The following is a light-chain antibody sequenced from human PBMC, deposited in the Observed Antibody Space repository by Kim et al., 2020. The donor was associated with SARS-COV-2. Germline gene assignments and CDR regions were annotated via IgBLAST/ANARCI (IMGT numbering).Light chain of an antibody. CDR2: EDN. CDR3: QSYDTSDEV. Sequence: GKTVTISCTRSSGSIASNYVQWYQPRPGSAPIIVIYEDNQRPSGVPDRFSGSIDSSSNSASLTISGLKTEDEADYYCQSYDTSDEVFGGGTQLTVL. CDR1: SGSIASNY. V-gene: IGLV6-57*03. J-gene: IGLJ2*01.